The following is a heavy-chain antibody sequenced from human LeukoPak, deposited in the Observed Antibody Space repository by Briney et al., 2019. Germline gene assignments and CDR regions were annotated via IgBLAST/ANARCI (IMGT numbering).Heavy chain of an antibody. V-gene: IGHV4-4*02. J-gene: IGHJ3*02. CDR1: GGSISSSNW. Sequence: SETLSLTCAVSGGSISSSNWWSWVRQPPGKGLEWIGEIYHSGSTNYNPSLKSRVTISVDTSKNQFSLKLSSVTAADTAVYYCARPPTTVVTPNAFDIWGQGTMVTVSS. CDR2: IYHSGST. CDR3: ARPPTTVVTPNAFDI. D-gene: IGHD4-23*01.